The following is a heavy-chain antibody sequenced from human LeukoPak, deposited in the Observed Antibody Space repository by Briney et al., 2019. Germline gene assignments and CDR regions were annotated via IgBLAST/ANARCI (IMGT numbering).Heavy chain of an antibody. CDR2: INPNSGGT. CDR3: ARDLGGSYVYYMDV. CDR1: GYTVTELS. J-gene: IGHJ6*03. D-gene: IGHD1-26*01. Sequence: ASVKVSCKVSGYTVTELSMHWVRQSPGKGLEWMGWINPNSGGTNYAQKFQGRVTMTRDTSISTAYMELSRLRSDDTAVYYCARDLGGSYVYYMDVWGKGTTVTISS. V-gene: IGHV1-2*02.